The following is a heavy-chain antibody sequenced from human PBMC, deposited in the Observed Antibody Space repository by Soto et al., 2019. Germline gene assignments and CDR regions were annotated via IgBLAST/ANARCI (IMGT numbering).Heavy chain of an antibody. CDR3: ARRSSSWYVAP. J-gene: IGHJ5*02. CDR2: INHSGST. Sequence: QVQLQQWGAGLLKPSETLSLTCAVYGGSFSGYDWSWILQPPGKGLECIGEINHSGSTNYNPSLKSRVTISVDTSKNQFSLKLSSVTAADTAVYYCARRSSSWYVAPWGQGTLVTVSS. CDR1: GGSFSGYD. V-gene: IGHV4-34*01. D-gene: IGHD6-13*01.